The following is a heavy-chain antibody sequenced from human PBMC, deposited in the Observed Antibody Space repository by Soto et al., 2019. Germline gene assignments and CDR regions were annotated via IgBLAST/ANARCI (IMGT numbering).Heavy chain of an antibody. CDR2: INAGNGNT. J-gene: IGHJ4*02. CDR3: ARVGAAAGPYYFDY. CDR1: GYTFTSYA. Sequence: ASVKVSCKASGYTFTSYAMHWVRQAPGQRLEWMGWINAGNGNTKYSQKFQGRVTITRDTSASTAYMELSSLRSEDTAMYYCARVGAAAGPYYFDYWGQGTLVTVSS. V-gene: IGHV1-3*01. D-gene: IGHD6-13*01.